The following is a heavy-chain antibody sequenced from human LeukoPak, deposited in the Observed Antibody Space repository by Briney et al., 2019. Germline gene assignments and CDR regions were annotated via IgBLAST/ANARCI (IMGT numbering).Heavy chain of an antibody. V-gene: IGHV3-30*02. CDR1: GFTFSSYG. D-gene: IGHD2-2*01. J-gene: IGHJ5*02. CDR2: IRYDGSNK. CDR3: VRDRCSSTSCHDSPSWFDP. Sequence: GGSLRLSCAASGFTFSSYGMHWVRQAPGKGLEWVAFIRYDGSNKYYADSVKGRFTISRDNSKNTLYLQMNSLRAEDTALYYCVRDRCSSTSCHDSPSWFDPWGQGTLVTVSS.